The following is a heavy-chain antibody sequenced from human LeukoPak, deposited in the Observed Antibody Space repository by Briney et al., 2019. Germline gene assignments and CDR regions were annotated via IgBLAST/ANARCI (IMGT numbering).Heavy chain of an antibody. D-gene: IGHD3-3*01. CDR3: ARDRGGDFWSGYYNYYGMDV. V-gene: IGHV4-31*03. Sequence: SQTLSLTCTVSGGSISSGGYYWSWIRQHPGKGLEWIGYIYYSGSTYYNPSLKSRVTISVDTSKKQFSLKLSSVTAADTAVYYCARDRGGDFWSGYYNYYGMDVWGQGTTVTVSS. J-gene: IGHJ6*02. CDR2: IYYSGST. CDR1: GGSISSGGYY.